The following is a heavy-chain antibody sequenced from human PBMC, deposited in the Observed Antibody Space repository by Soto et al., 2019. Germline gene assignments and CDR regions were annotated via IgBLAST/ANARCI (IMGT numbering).Heavy chain of an antibody. CDR1: GGSISSDNW. CDR3: ARTPSYCVGPDCFLPGFDF. CDR2: IYHRGSP. D-gene: IGHD2-21*01. V-gene: IGHV4-4*02. Sequence: SETLSLTCAVSGGSISSDNWWSWIRQPPGKGLEWIGEIYHRGSPNYNPSLKSRVTISKDTSKNQVVLTLTNMDPVDTATYYCARTPSYCVGPDCFLPGFDFWGQGALVTVSS. J-gene: IGHJ4*02.